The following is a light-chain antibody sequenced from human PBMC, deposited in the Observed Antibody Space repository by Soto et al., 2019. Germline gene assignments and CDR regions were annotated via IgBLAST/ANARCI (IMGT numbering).Light chain of an antibody. Sequence: QSVLPQSPSASASLGASVKLTCTLSSGHSSYAIAWHQQQPEKGPRYLMKLNSDGRHSKGDGIPDRFSGSSSGAERYLTIAILQSEDEADYYCQTWGTGIVVFGGGTKLTVL. CDR1: SGHSSYA. CDR2: LNSDGRH. J-gene: IGLJ2*01. CDR3: QTWGTGIVV. V-gene: IGLV4-69*01.